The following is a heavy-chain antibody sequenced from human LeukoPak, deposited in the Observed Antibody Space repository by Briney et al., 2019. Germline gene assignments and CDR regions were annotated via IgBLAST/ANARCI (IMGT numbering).Heavy chain of an antibody. V-gene: IGHV3-30-3*01. Sequence: GGSLRLSCAASGFTFSSYAMHWVRQAPGKGLEWVAVISYDGSNKYYADSVKGRFTISRDNSKNTLYLQMNSLRAEDTALYYCARGSGYSHAYFDYWGQGALVTVSS. CDR3: ARGSGYSHAYFDY. CDR1: GFTFSSYA. J-gene: IGHJ4*02. CDR2: ISYDGSNK. D-gene: IGHD5-18*01.